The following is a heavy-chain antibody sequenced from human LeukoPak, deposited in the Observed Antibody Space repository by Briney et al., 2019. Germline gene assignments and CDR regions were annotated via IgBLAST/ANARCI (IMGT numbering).Heavy chain of an antibody. CDR3: AHRFHFHSSGYYWVYYFDY. J-gene: IGHJ4*02. D-gene: IGHD3-22*01. CDR1: GFSLSTSGVG. V-gene: IGHV2-5*01. Sequence: SGPTLVKPTQTPTLTCTFSGFSLSTSGVGVGWIRQPPGKALEWLALIYWNDDKRYSPSLKNRLTVTKDTSENQVVLTMTNMDPVDTATYFCAHRFHFHSSGYYWVYYFDYWGQGTLVTVSS. CDR2: IYWNDDK.